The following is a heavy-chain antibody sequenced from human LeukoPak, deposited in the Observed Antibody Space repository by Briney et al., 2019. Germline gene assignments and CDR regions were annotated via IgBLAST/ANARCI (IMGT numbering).Heavy chain of an antibody. V-gene: IGHV4-4*07. Sequence: SETLSLTCTVSGGSISSYYWSWIRQPAGKGLEWIGRIYTSGSTNYNPSLKSRVTMSVDTSKNQFSLKLSSVTAADTAVYYCARHQGYSGSYLSMDVWGQGTTVTVSS. CDR3: ARHQGYSGSYLSMDV. CDR1: GGSISSYY. J-gene: IGHJ6*02. D-gene: IGHD1-26*01. CDR2: IYTSGST.